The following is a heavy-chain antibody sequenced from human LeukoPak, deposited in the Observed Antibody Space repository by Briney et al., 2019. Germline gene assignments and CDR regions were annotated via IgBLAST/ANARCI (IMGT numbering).Heavy chain of an antibody. Sequence: GGSLRLSCRAPEFNFRSFAMNWVRQAPGKGLEWVSTISGGGGSTYYADSVKGRFAISRDNLNNTLYLQMASLRADDTAVYYCAKVRGTYYYMDVWGKGTTVTASS. CDR2: ISGGGGST. V-gene: IGHV3-23*01. J-gene: IGHJ6*03. CDR3: AKVRGTYYYMDV. CDR1: EFNFRSFA.